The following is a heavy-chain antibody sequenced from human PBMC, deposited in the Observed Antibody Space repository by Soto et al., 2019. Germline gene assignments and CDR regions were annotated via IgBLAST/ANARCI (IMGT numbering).Heavy chain of an antibody. J-gene: IGHJ4*02. CDR1: GYSISSGYY. V-gene: IGHV4-38-2*02. Sequence: SETLSLTCAVSGYSISSGYYWGWIRQPPGKGLEWIGSIYHSGSTYYNPSLKSRVTTSVDTSKNQFSLKLSSVTAADTAVYYCAREVVPAAMSAAGDFDYWGQGTLVTVSS. CDR2: IYHSGST. D-gene: IGHD2-2*01. CDR3: AREVVPAAMSAAGDFDY.